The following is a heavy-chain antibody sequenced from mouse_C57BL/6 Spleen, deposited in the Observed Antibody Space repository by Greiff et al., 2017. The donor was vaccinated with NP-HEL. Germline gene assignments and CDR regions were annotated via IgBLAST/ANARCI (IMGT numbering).Heavy chain of an antibody. J-gene: IGHJ2*01. V-gene: IGHV1-64*01. D-gene: IGHD1-1*01. CDR1: GYTFTSYW. CDR2: IHPNSGST. CDR3: ARKDYDYFDY. Sequence: VQLQQPGAELVKPGASVKLSCKASGYTFTSYWMHWVKQRPGQGLEWVGMIHPNSGSTNYNEKFKSKATLTVDKSSSTAYMQLSSLTSDDSAVYYCARKDYDYFDYWGQGTTLTVSS.